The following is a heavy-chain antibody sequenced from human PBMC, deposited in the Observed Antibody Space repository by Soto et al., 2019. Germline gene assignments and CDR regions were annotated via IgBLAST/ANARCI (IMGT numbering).Heavy chain of an antibody. J-gene: IGHJ6*02. Sequence: ASVKVSCKASGYTFTSYGISWVRQAPGQGLEWMGWISAYNGNTNYAQKLQGRVTMTTDTSTSTAYMELRSLRSDDTAVYYCARDCSGDSPNYYYYGMDVWGQGTTVTVSS. CDR2: ISAYNGNT. CDR3: ARDCSGDSPNYYYYGMDV. CDR1: GYTFTSYG. V-gene: IGHV1-18*01. D-gene: IGHD2-15*01.